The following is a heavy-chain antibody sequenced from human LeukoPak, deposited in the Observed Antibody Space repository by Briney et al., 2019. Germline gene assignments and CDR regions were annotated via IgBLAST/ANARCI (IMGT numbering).Heavy chain of an antibody. CDR1: GFTFSSYG. Sequence: GGSLRLSCAASGFTFSSYGMHWVRQAPGKGLEWVAVIWYDGRNKFYADSVKGRFTISRDNSKNTLYLQMNSLRAEDTAVYYCARGGDYGGNPGNWFDPWGQGTLVTVLS. J-gene: IGHJ5*02. CDR3: ARGGDYGGNPGNWFDP. V-gene: IGHV3-33*01. CDR2: IWYDGRNK. D-gene: IGHD4-23*01.